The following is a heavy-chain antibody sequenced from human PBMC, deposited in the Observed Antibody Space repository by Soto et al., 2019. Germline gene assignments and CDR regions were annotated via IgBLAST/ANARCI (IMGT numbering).Heavy chain of an antibody. CDR3: ATCGSSGYYGSGSYSWFDP. CDR2: INHSGST. Sequence: QVQLQQWGAGLLKPSETLSLTCAVYGGSFSGYYWSWIRQPPGKGLEWIGEINHSGSTNYNPSLKSGVTISVDTSKNQFSLKLSSVTAADTAVYYCATCGSSGYYGSGSYSWFDPWGQGTLVTVSS. V-gene: IGHV4-34*01. CDR1: GGSFSGYY. J-gene: IGHJ5*02. D-gene: IGHD3-10*01.